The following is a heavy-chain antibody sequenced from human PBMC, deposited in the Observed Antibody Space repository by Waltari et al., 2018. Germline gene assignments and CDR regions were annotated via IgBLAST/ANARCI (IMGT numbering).Heavy chain of an antibody. Sequence: EVQLVGSGGGLVQPGRSLRLSCAASGFTFDDYAMHWVRQAPGKGLEWVSGISWNSGSIGYADSVKGRFTISRDNAKNSLYLQMNSLRAEDTALYYCAKDSSGAPDYMDVWGKGTTVTVSS. V-gene: IGHV3-9*01. CDR3: AKDSSGAPDYMDV. CDR2: ISWNSGSI. J-gene: IGHJ6*03. D-gene: IGHD2-8*02. CDR1: GFTFDDYA.